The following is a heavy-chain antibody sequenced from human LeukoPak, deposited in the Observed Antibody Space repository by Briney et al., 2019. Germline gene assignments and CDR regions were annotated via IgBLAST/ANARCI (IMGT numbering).Heavy chain of an antibody. V-gene: IGHV1-46*01. CDR3: TRDKGGSYSDY. D-gene: IGHD2-15*01. Sequence: RASVEVSCKASGYTFTTYYIHWVRQAPGQGLEWVGIINPNGGSTNYAQKLQGRVTMTRDTSTSTVYMELSSLGSEDTAVYYCTRDKGGSYSDYWGQGTLVTVSS. CDR2: INPNGGST. J-gene: IGHJ4*02. CDR1: GYTFTTYY.